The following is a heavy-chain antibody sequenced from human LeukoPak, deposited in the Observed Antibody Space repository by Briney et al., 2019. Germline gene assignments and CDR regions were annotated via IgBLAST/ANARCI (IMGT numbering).Heavy chain of an antibody. CDR1: GFTFSSYA. V-gene: IGHV3-23*01. CDR3: AAKPGTLRPFDY. J-gene: IGHJ4*02. CDR2: ISGSGGST. Sequence: GSLRLSCAASGFTFSSYAMSWVRQAPGKGLEWVSAISGSGGSTNYADSVKGRFTISRDNSKNTLYLQMNSLRAEDTAVYYCAAKPGTLRPFDYWGQGTLVTVSS. D-gene: IGHD3-10*01.